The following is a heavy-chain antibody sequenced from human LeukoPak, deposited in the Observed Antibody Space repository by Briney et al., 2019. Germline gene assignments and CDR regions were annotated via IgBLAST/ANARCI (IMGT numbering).Heavy chain of an antibody. CDR3: ASFRGDSSGYYSYYFDY. V-gene: IGHV1-18*01. J-gene: IGHJ4*02. D-gene: IGHD3-22*01. Sequence: ASVKVSCKASGYTFTSYGISWVRRAPGQGLEWMGWISAYNGNTNYAQKLQGRVTMTTDTSTSTAYMELRSLRSDDTAVYYCASFRGDSSGYYSYYFDYWGQGTLVTVSS. CDR2: ISAYNGNT. CDR1: GYTFTSYG.